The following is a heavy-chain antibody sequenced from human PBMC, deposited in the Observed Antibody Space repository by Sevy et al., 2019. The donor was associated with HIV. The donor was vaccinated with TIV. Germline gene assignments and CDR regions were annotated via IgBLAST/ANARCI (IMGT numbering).Heavy chain of an antibody. CDR2: ITRDGGST. J-gene: IGHJ6*02. Sequence: GGSLRLSCAASGFTFSSYAMSWVRQAPGKGLEWLSVITRDGGSTYYANAVNGRFTISRDNSKNTLYLKMNRLRVEDTAVYYCASYGDDGYHYYGMDVWGQGTTVTVSS. D-gene: IGHD4-17*01. CDR1: GFTFSSYA. V-gene: IGHV3-23*01. CDR3: ASYGDDGYHYYGMDV.